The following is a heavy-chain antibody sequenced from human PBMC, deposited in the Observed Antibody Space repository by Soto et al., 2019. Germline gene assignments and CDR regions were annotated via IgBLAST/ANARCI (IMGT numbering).Heavy chain of an antibody. CDR1: GFTFTIFA. D-gene: IGHD3-9*01. J-gene: IGHJ4*02. Sequence: EVQLLESGGDLVQPGGSLRLSCAASGFTFTIFAMSWVRQSPGKGLEWVSTISGSGGSTYYADAVKGRFTISRDNSMGTLYLQMKSLGVEDTAIYYCANEVSLGSTVDLGYWGQGTLVTVSS. V-gene: IGHV3-23*01. CDR2: ISGSGGST. CDR3: ANEVSLGSTVDLGY.